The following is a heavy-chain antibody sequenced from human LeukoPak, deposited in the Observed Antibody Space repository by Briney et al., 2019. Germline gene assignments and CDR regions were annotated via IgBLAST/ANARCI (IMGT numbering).Heavy chain of an antibody. CDR1: GFTFSSYG. V-gene: IGHV3-30*18. CDR3: AKEKGSSWYYYYYGMDV. Sequence: GGSLRLSCAASGFTFSSYGMHWVRQAPGKGLEWVAVISHDGSNKYYADSVKGRFTISRDNSKNTLYLQMNSLRAEDTAVYYCAKEKGSSWYYYYYGMDVWGQGTTVTVSS. D-gene: IGHD6-13*01. J-gene: IGHJ6*02. CDR2: ISHDGSNK.